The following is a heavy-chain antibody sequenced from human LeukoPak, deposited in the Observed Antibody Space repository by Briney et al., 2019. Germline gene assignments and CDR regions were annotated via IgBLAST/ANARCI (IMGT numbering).Heavy chain of an antibody. CDR1: GFTFSGHW. J-gene: IGHJ3*02. CDR3: ARSKSWYSTDASDI. V-gene: IGHV3-74*03. D-gene: IGHD2-15*01. Sequence: GGSLRLSCAASGFTFSGHWMHWVRQAPGKGLVWVSRINGDGSNTTYADSVKGRFTISRDNAKNTLYLQMNSLRAEDTAVYHCARSKSWYSTDASDIWGQGTMVTVSS. CDR2: INGDGSNT.